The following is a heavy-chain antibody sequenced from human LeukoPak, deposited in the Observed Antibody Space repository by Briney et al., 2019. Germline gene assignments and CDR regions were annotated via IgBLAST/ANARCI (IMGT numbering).Heavy chain of an antibody. CDR2: INPSGGST. D-gene: IGHD1-26*01. CDR3: ARDRLNGSYYVPFDY. Sequence: ASVKVSCKASGYTFTGYYMHWVRQAPGQGLEWMGIINPSGGSTSYAQKFQGRVTMTRDTSTSTVYMELSSLRSEDTAVYYCARDRLNGSYYVPFDYWGQGTLVTVSS. V-gene: IGHV1-46*01. CDR1: GYTFTGYY. J-gene: IGHJ4*02.